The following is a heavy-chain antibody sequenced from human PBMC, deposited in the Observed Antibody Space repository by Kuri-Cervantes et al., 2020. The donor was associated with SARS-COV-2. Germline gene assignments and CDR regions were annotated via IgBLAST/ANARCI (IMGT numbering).Heavy chain of an antibody. D-gene: IGHD3-22*01. CDR3: TSRYYDRAFDI. CDR2: ISGSGGST. V-gene: IGHV3-23*01. J-gene: IGHJ3*02. CDR1: GFTFSSYA. Sequence: GESLKISCAASGFTFSSYAMSWVRQAPGKGLEWVSAISGSGGSTYYADSVKGRFTISRDNSKNTLYLQMNSLRAEDTAVYYCTSRYYDRAFDIWGQGTMVTVSS.